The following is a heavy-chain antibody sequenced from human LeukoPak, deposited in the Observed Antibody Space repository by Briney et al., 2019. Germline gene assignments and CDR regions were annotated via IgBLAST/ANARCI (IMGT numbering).Heavy chain of an antibody. V-gene: IGHV3-30*04. CDR1: GFTFSFYA. J-gene: IGHJ5*02. CDR2: ISHDGSDK. D-gene: IGHD3-22*01. CDR3: ARDLGQYYDTSDNWFDP. Sequence: GGSLRLSCAASGFTFSFYAMSWVRQAPDKGLEWVAVISHDGSDKYYADSVKGRFTISRDNAKNSLYLQMNSLRAEDTAVYYCARDLGQYYDTSDNWFDPWGQGTLVTVSS.